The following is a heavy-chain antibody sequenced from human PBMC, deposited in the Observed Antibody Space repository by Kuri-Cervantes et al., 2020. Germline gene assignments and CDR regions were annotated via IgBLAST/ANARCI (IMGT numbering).Heavy chain of an antibody. D-gene: IGHD3-22*01. J-gene: IGHJ4*02. Sequence: GESLKISCAASGFTFSSYSMNWVRQAPGKGLEWVAFIRYDGSNKYYADSVKGRFTISRDNSKNTLYLQMNSLRAEDTAVYYCAKSYYYDSSGLYWGQGTLVTVSS. CDR3: AKSYYYDSSGLY. V-gene: IGHV3-30*02. CDR2: IRYDGSNK. CDR1: GFTFSSYS.